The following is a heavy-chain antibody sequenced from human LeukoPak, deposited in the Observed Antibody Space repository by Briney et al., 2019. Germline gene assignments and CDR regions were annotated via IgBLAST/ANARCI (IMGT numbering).Heavy chain of an antibody. V-gene: IGHV4-30-2*01. D-gene: IGHD6-19*01. CDR1: GGSISSGGYS. CDR3: ARKYSSGLDY. Sequence: PSETLSLTCAVSGGSISSGGYSWSWIRQPPEKGLEWIGYIYHSGSTYYNPSLKSRVTISVDRSKNQFSLKLSSVTAADTAVYYCARKYSSGLDYWGQGTLVTVSS. CDR2: IYHSGST. J-gene: IGHJ4*02.